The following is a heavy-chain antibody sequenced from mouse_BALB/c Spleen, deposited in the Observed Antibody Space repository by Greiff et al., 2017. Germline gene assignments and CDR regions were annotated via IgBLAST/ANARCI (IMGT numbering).Heavy chain of an antibody. D-gene: IGHD4-1*01. J-gene: IGHJ2*01. Sequence: VQLQQSGAELVRPGTSVKVSCKASGYTFTSYWMHWVKQRPGQGLEWIGAIYPGNSDTSYNQKFKGKAKLTAVTSTSTAYMELSSLTNEDSAVYYCTTGFDYWGQGTTLTVSS. CDR1: GYTFTSYW. CDR2: IYPGNSDT. CDR3: TTGFDY. V-gene: IGHV1-5*01.